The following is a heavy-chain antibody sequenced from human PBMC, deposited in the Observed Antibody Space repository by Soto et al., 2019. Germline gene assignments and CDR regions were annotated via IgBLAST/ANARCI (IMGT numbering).Heavy chain of an antibody. CDR3: TRLSGYDLYYYYYYMDV. V-gene: IGHV3-49*03. CDR2: IRSKAYGGTT. Sequence: GSLRLSCTASGFTFGDYAMSWFRQAPGKGLEWVGFIRSKAYGGTTEYAASVKGRFTISRDDSKSIAYLQMNSLKTEDTAVYYCTRLSGYDLYYYYYYMDVWDKGTTVTVSS. D-gene: IGHD5-12*01. J-gene: IGHJ6*03. CDR1: GFTFGDYA.